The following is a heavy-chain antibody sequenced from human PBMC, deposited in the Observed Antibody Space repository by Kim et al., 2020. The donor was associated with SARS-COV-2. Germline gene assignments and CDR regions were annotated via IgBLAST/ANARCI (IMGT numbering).Heavy chain of an antibody. Sequence: FQGRVTMTRDTSTSTVYMELSSLRSEDTAVYYCARATAVSSGPFSGAFDIWGQGTMVTVSS. CDR3: ARATAVSSGPFSGAFDI. J-gene: IGHJ3*02. V-gene: IGHV1-46*01. D-gene: IGHD3-22*01.